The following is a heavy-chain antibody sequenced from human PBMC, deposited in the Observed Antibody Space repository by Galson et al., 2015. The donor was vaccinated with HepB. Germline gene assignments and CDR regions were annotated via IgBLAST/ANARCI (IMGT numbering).Heavy chain of an antibody. CDR3: VRSSNFDT. CDR2: IKPDGSYT. CDR1: GFTFSSYW. J-gene: IGHJ4*02. Sequence: SLRLSCAASGFTFSSYWMHWVRQAPGMGLVWVSRIKPDGSYTSYADSVKGRFTISRDNAKNTVYLEMNSLRTEDTSIYYCVRSSNFDTWGQGTLVTVSS. V-gene: IGHV3-74*01. D-gene: IGHD2-2*01.